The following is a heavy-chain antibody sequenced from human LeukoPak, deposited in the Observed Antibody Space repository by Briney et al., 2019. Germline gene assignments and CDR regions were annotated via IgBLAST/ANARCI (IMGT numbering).Heavy chain of an antibody. V-gene: IGHV1-46*01. D-gene: IGHD3-22*01. Sequence: RASVKVSCKASGYTFTSYYMHWVRQAPGQGLEWMGIINPSGGSTSYAQKFQDRVTMTRDTSTSTVYMELSSLRSEDTAVYYCARSHNFRDYFDSSTYLNCFDPWGQGTLVTVSS. CDR3: ARSHNFRDYFDSSTYLNCFDP. J-gene: IGHJ5*02. CDR1: GYTFTSYY. CDR2: INPSGGST.